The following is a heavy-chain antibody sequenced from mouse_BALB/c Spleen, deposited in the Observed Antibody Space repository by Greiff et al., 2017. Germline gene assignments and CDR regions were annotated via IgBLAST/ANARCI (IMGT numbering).Heavy chain of an antibody. CDR3: ATLND. CDR1: GYTFTSYW. Sequence: VKLQESGAELARPGASVKLSCKASGYTFTSYWMQWVKQRPGQGLEWIGAIYPGDGDTRYTQKFKGKATLTADKSSSTAYMQLSSLASEDSAVYYCATLNDGGQGTTRTVSA. CDR2: IYPGDGDT. J-gene: IGHJ2*01. D-gene: IGHD1-3*01. V-gene: IGHV1-87*01.